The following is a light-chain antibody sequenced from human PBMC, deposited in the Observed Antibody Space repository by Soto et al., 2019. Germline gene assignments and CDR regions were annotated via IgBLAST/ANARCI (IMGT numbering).Light chain of an antibody. CDR1: QSIGTW. Sequence: DIQMTQSPSTLSASVGDRVTITCRASQSIGTWLAWYQQKPGKAPNLLIYDASNLESGVPSRVSGSGSGTEFTLTISSLQPDDFATYYCQQYNNYMLTFGGGTKVEI. CDR3: QQYNNYMLT. J-gene: IGKJ4*01. CDR2: DAS. V-gene: IGKV1-5*01.